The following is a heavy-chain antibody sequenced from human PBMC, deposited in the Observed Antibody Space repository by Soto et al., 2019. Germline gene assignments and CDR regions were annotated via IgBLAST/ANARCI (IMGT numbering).Heavy chain of an antibody. D-gene: IGHD3-9*01. V-gene: IGHV4-34*01. J-gene: IGHJ2*01. CDR1: VGSVSSYY. CDR2: INHNGNS. Sequence: SETLSLTCAASVGSVSSYYWSWIRQPPGRWLEWIGEINHNGNSNXXPALESRVXISVDTSKNQFXLKLSXFTSADTPVYYCARANILTGYDVVFSDVWGRGTLV. CDR3: ARANILTGYDVVFSDV.